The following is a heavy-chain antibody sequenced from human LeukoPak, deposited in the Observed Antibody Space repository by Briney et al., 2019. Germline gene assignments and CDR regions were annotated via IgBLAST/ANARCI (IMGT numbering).Heavy chain of an antibody. J-gene: IGHJ6*02. V-gene: IGHV1-2*02. CDR2: INHNSGCT. D-gene: IGHD3-22*01. CDR1: GYTFTGYY. CDR3: ARASLYYYDSSGPPTDYYDYGMDV. Sequence: ASVQVSCKASGYTFTGYYMHCVRQAPGERREWMGGINHNSGCTSYEQKFQDRVAMTRDTSISTAYMELSRLRSDDTAVYYCARASLYYYDSSGPPTDYYDYGMDVWGQGTTVIVSS.